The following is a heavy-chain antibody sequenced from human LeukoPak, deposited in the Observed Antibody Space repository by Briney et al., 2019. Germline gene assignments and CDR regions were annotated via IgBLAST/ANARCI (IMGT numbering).Heavy chain of an antibody. CDR2: IYYSGTT. CDR1: GGSISSYY. J-gene: IGHJ4*02. V-gene: IGHV4-59*01. Sequence: SETLSLTCTVSGGSISSYYWSWIRQPPGKGLEWIGYIYYSGTTNYNPSLKSRVTISVDTSKNQFSQKLSSVTAADTAVYYCARGVYIAAAQYGYWGQGTLVTVSS. D-gene: IGHD6-13*01. CDR3: ARGVYIAAAQYGY.